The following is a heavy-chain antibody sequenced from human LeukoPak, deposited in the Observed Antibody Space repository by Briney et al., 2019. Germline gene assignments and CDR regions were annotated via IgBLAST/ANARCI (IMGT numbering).Heavy chain of an antibody. D-gene: IGHD6-19*01. V-gene: IGHV4-34*01. CDR2: VNESGGT. CDR1: IDSFSNYH. CDR3: ARQKVAAAGYFDY. J-gene: IGHJ4*02. Sequence: SETLSLTCAVYIDSFSNYHWNWIRQTPAKGMEWIGEVNESGGTNISPSLRSRVILSVDTSKNQFSLKLISVTVADTAIYYCARQKVAAAGYFDYWGQGTLVTVSS.